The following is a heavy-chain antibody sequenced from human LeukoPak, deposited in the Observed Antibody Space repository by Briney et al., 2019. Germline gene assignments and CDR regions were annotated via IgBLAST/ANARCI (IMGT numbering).Heavy chain of an antibody. CDR1: GGSVSSGSYY. V-gene: IGHV4-61*01. J-gene: IGHJ4*02. CDR2: IYYSGST. Sequence: NPSETLSLTCTVSGGSVSSGSYYWSWIRQPPGKGLEWIGYIYYSGSTNYNPSLKSRVTISVDTSKNQFSLKLSSVTAEDTAVYYCARDVATYFDYWGQGTLVTVSS. CDR3: ARDVATYFDY. D-gene: IGHD5-12*01.